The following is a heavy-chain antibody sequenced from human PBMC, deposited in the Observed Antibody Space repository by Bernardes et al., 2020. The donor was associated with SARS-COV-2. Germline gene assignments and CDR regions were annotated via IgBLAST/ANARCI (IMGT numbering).Heavy chain of an antibody. J-gene: IGHJ3*01. CDR1: GFTFSGYA. Sequence: GGSLRLSCAASGFTFSGYAMSWVRQAPGKGLEWVSAIYGSGGTTHYADSVKGRFTISRDNSKSTLYLQLNSLRAEDAAVYYCAKGREHSSSADAFDVWGQGTMVTVSS. CDR2: IYGSGGTT. V-gene: IGHV3-23*01. D-gene: IGHD6-6*01. CDR3: AKGREHSSSADAFDV.